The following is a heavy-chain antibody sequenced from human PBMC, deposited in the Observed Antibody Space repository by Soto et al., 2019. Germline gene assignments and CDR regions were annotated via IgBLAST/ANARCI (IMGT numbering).Heavy chain of an antibody. CDR2: IYYSGST. Sequence: KPSETLSLTCTVSGGSISSYYWSWIRQPPGKGLEWIGYIYYSGSTNYNPSLKSRVTISVDTSKNQFSLKLSSVTAADTAVYYCARGGWLQSPLDYWGQGTLVTVSS. D-gene: IGHD5-12*01. J-gene: IGHJ4*02. CDR3: ARGGWLQSPLDY. V-gene: IGHV4-59*01. CDR1: GGSISSYY.